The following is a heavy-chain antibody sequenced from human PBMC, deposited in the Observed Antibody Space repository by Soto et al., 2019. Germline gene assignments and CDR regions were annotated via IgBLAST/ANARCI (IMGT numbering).Heavy chain of an antibody. Sequence: VGSLRLSCAASGFTFSSYWMSWVRQAPGKGLEWVANIKQDGSEKYYVDSVKGRFTISRDNAKNSLYLQMNSLRAEDTAVYYCARGDYFDTSGHLSDAFDIWGQGTMVTFSS. D-gene: IGHD3-22*01. CDR2: IKQDGSEK. CDR3: ARGDYFDTSGHLSDAFDI. V-gene: IGHV3-7*04. CDR1: GFTFSSYW. J-gene: IGHJ3*02.